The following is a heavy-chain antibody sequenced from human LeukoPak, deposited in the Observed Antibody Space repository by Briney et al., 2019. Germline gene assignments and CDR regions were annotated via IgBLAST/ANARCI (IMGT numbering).Heavy chain of an antibody. Sequence: GASVKVSCKASGYTFTGYYMHWMRQAPGQGLEWMGRINPNSGGTNYAQKFQGRVTMTSDTSISTAYMEPSRLRSDDTAVYYCARVWYSSGWVDYWGQGTLVTVSS. CDR1: GYTFTGYY. D-gene: IGHD6-19*01. V-gene: IGHV1-2*06. CDR3: ARVWYSSGWVDY. CDR2: INPNSGGT. J-gene: IGHJ4*02.